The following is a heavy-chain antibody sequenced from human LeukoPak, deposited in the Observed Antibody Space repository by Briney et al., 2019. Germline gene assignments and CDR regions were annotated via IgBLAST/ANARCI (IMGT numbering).Heavy chain of an antibody. D-gene: IGHD1-1*01. CDR2: IYYSGST. Sequence: SETLSLTCTVSGGSISSSSYYWGWIRQPPGKGLEWIGSIYYSGSTYYNPSLKSRVTISVDTSKNQFSLKLSSVTAADTAVYYCAWVPGTTGYYYYGMDVWGQGTTVTVSS. CDR3: AWVPGTTGYYYYGMDV. V-gene: IGHV4-39*01. CDR1: GGSISSSSYY. J-gene: IGHJ6*02.